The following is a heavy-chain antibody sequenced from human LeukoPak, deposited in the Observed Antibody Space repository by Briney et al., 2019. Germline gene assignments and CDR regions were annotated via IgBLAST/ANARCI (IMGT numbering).Heavy chain of an antibody. Sequence: GGSLRLSCAASGFTFSSYAMSWVRQAPGKGLEWVSAISGSGGSTYYADSVKGRFTISRDNSKNTLYVQMSSLRVEDTAVYYCAKPSARGYSSGWYFPDYWGQGILVTVSS. D-gene: IGHD6-19*01. CDR1: GFTFSSYA. CDR3: AKPSARGYSSGWYFPDY. CDR2: ISGSGGST. V-gene: IGHV3-23*01. J-gene: IGHJ4*02.